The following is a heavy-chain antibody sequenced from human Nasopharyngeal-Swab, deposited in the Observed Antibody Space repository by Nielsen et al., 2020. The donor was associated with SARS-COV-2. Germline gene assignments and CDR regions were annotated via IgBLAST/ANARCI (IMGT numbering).Heavy chain of an antibody. CDR1: RDSISSGSYY. CDR2: IFTSGNT. CDR3: ARGDSYGDYFDY. V-gene: IGHV4-61*02. D-gene: IGHD4-17*01. J-gene: IGHJ4*02. Sequence: SETLSLTCTVSRDSISSGSYYWTWIRQPAREGLEWIGRIFTSGNTHYNPSLKSRVTISIDTSNSQFSLQLSSVTAADTAVYYCARGDSYGDYFDYWGRGTLVTVSS.